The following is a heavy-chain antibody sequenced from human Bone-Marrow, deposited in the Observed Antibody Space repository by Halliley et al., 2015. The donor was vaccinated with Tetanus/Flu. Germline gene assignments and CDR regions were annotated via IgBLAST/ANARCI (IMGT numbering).Heavy chain of an antibody. D-gene: IGHD1-1*01. J-gene: IGHJ5*02. CDR3: ARYGGATEKWIPGVTVWWFDP. CDR1: GGSVSSSLYY. CDR2: VYYTGST. Sequence: TLSLTCTVSGGSVSSSLYYWGWIRQPPGKGLEWIGNVYYTGSTYYNLSLKSRVTISVDTSKNQFSLKLTSVVAEDTAVYYCARYGGATEKWIPGVTVWWFDPWGQGTLVTVSS. V-gene: IGHV4-39*01.